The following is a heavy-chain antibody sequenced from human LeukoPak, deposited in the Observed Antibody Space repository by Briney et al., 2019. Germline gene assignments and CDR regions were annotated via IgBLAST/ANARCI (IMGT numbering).Heavy chain of an antibody. CDR1: GFTFSDYY. Sequence: GGSLRLSCAASGFTFSDYYMSWVRQAPGKGLEWVAYITSSGDDIYYADSVKGRFTISRDNAKNALFLRMSSLRVEDTATYYCASDIVATSGDFWGQGTLVSVSP. D-gene: IGHD5-12*01. CDR3: ASDIVATSGDF. CDR2: ITSSGDDI. V-gene: IGHV3-11*01. J-gene: IGHJ4*02.